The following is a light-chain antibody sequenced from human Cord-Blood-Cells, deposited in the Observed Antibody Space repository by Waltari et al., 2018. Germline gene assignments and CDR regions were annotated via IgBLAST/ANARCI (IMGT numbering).Light chain of an antibody. V-gene: IGLV2-14*03. J-gene: IGLJ3*02. Sequence: QSALTQPASVSGSPGQSITISCTGTISDVGGYNYVSWYQQHPGKAPKLMIYDVSNRTSGVSNRFSGSKSGNTASLTISGLQAEDEADYYCSSYTSSSTLVFGGGTKLTVL. CDR2: DVS. CDR1: ISDVGGYNY. CDR3: SSYTSSSTLV.